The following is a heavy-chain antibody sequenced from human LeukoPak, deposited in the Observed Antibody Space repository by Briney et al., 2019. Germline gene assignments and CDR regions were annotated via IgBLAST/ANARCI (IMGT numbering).Heavy chain of an antibody. Sequence: PGGSLRLSCAASGFTFSSYAMSWVRQAPGKGLEWVSAISGSGGSTYYADSVKGRFTISRDNSKNTLYLQMNSLRAEDTAVYYCAKFMGSGYDIAVAGIIDYWGQGTLVTVSS. CDR2: ISGSGGST. D-gene: IGHD6-19*01. CDR3: AKFMGSGYDIAVAGIIDY. J-gene: IGHJ4*02. CDR1: GFTFSSYA. V-gene: IGHV3-23*01.